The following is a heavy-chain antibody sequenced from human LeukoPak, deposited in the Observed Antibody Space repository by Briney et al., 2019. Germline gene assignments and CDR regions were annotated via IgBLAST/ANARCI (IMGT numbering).Heavy chain of an antibody. Sequence: PSQTLSLTCTVSGGSISSGGYYWSWIRQHPGKGLEWIGYIYYSGSTYYNPSLKSRVTISVDTSKNQFSLKLSSVTAADTAVYYCARMYSGSSRWFDPWGQGTLVTVSS. V-gene: IGHV4-31*03. CDR1: GGSISSGGYY. CDR2: IYYSGST. CDR3: ARMYSGSSRWFDP. D-gene: IGHD6-6*01. J-gene: IGHJ5*02.